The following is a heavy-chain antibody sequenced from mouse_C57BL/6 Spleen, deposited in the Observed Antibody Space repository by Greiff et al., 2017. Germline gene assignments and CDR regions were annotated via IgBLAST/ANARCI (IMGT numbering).Heavy chain of an antibody. D-gene: IGHD2-3*01. Sequence: QVQLKESGAELVKPGASVKISCKASGYAFSSYWMNWVKQRPGKGLEWIGQIYPGDGDTNYNGKFKGKATLTADKSSSTAYMPLSSLTSEDSAVYFCARSDGYYGDDYWGQGTTLTVSS. CDR1: GYAFSSYW. J-gene: IGHJ2*01. CDR2: IYPGDGDT. V-gene: IGHV1-80*01. CDR3: ARSDGYYGDDY.